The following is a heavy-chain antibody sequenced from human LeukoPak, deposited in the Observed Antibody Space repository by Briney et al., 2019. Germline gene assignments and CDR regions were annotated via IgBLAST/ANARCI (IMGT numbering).Heavy chain of an antibody. J-gene: IGHJ3*02. CDR2: ISWNSGKL. Sequence: AGGSLRLSCAASGFSFDESAMHWVRQAPGKGLEWVSGISWNSGKLGYADSVKGRFTISRDNAKNSLYLQMNSLRAGDTALYFCAKANTYYYGSGSYFFAFDIWGQGTTVTVSS. D-gene: IGHD3-10*01. CDR3: AKANTYYYGSGSYFFAFDI. V-gene: IGHV3-9*01. CDR1: GFSFDESA.